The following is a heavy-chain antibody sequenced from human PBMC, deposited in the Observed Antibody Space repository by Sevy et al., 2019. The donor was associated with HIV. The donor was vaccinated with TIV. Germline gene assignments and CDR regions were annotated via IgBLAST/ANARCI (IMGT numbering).Heavy chain of an antibody. V-gene: IGHV1-2*04. J-gene: IGHJ4*02. CDR1: GYTFTGYY. CDR2: MTPDSGGT. Sequence: ASVKVSCKASGYTFTGYYMHWVRQAPGQGLEWMGWMTPDSGGTNCAQKFQGWVTMTRDTSISTAYMELSRLRSDDTAVYYCARDLSLYCSGGSCYGGLDYWGQGTLVTVSS. CDR3: ARDLSLYCSGGSCYGGLDY. D-gene: IGHD2-15*01.